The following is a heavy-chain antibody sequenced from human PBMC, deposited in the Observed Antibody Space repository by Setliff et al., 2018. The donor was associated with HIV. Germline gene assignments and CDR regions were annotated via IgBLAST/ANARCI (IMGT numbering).Heavy chain of an antibody. J-gene: IGHJ1*01. V-gene: IGHV4-34*01. CDR2: INLSGRT. Sequence: PSETLSLTCAGFGGSFTGYYWSCIRQPPGKGLEWIGEINLSGRTHYNPSLKSRLTISVDTSKNQISLKLRSVTVADTAVYYCARGAIAVAATTSFQHWGQGTQVTVSS. CDR3: ARGAIAVAATTSFQH. D-gene: IGHD6-19*01. CDR1: GGSFTGYY.